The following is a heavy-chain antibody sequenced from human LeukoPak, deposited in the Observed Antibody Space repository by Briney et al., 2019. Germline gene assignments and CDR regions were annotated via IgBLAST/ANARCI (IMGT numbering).Heavy chain of an antibody. CDR3: ARERDIVVVPAAYNWFDP. CDR1: GGTFSGYA. J-gene: IGHJ5*02. CDR2: IIPIFGTA. Sequence: ASVKVSCKASGGTFSGYAISWVRQAPGQGLEWMGGIIPIFGTANYAQKFQGRVTITTDESTSTAYMELSSLRSEDTAVYYCARERDIVVVPAAYNWFDPWGQGTLVTVSS. D-gene: IGHD2-2*01. V-gene: IGHV1-69*05.